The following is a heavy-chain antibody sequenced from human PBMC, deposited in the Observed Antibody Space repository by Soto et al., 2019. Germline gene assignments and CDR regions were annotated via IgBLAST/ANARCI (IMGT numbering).Heavy chain of an antibody. Sequence: SETLSLTCTVSGGSITSSSYYWGWIRQPPGKGLEWIGSIYYSGSTYYNPSLKSRVTISVDTSKNQFSLKLSSVTAADTAVYYCAAQNSGQSPHWFDPWGQGTLVTVSS. V-gene: IGHV4-39*01. CDR2: IYYSGST. CDR3: AAQNSGQSPHWFDP. J-gene: IGHJ5*02. CDR1: GGSITSSSYY. D-gene: IGHD6-19*01.